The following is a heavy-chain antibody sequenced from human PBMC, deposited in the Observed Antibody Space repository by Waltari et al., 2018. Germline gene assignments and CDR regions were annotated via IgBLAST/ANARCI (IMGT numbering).Heavy chain of an antibody. CDR2: GSGGST. Sequence: EVQLLESGGGLVQPGGSLRLSCAAFGFTLSSGSGGSTNYADSVKGRFTISRDNSKNTLHLQMNSLRAEDTAIYYCTKDLDWYHAGGTYWGQGTLVTVSS. D-gene: IGHD2-2*01. V-gene: IGHV3-23*01. CDR1: GFTLSS. CDR3: TKDLDWYHAGGTY. J-gene: IGHJ4*02.